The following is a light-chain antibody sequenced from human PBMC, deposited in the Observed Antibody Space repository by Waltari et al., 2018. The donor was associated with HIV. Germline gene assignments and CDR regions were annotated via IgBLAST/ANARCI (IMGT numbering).Light chain of an antibody. Sequence: QSVLTQPPSASGTPGQRVTISCSGSYSNIGSDNVYWYQHLPGTAPKLLIYKNIQRPSGLPDRFSGSKSGASAYLAIRGLRSEDEADYYCTGWDASLSEYVFGPGTRVTV. CDR3: TGWDASLSEYV. CDR1: YSNIGSDN. CDR2: KNI. J-gene: IGLJ1*01. V-gene: IGLV1-47*01.